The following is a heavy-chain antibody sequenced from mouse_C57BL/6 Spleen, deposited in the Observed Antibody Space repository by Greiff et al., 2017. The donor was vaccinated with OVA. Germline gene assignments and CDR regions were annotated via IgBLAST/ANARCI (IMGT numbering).Heavy chain of an antibody. J-gene: IGHJ3*01. Sequence: QVQLQQPGAELVRPGSSVKLSCKASGYTFTSYWMHWVKQRPIQGLEWIGNIDPSDSETHYNQKFKDKATLTVDKSSSTAYMQLSSLTSEDSAVYYCARTDYDSTEGGFAYWGQGTLVTVSA. CDR1: GYTFTSYW. CDR2: IDPSDSET. CDR3: ARTDYDSTEGGFAY. D-gene: IGHD2-4*01. V-gene: IGHV1-52*01.